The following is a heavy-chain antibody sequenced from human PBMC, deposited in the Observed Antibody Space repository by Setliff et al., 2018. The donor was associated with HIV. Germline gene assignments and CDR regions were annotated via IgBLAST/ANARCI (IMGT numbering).Heavy chain of an antibody. D-gene: IGHD2-21*02. J-gene: IGHJ4*02. V-gene: IGHV4-59*08. CDR1: GGSISNYY. Sequence: SDTLSLTCTVSGGSISNYYWSWIRQPPGKGLEWIGCGYYSGITHYDPSLKSRVSISVDASKNQFSLRLNSVTVADTAVYFCARSSRGSLRDLDYWGPGTLVTV. CDR2: GYYSGIT. CDR3: ARSSRGSLRDLDY.